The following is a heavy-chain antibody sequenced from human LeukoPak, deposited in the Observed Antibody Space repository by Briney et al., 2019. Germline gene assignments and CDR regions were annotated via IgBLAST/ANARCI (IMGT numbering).Heavy chain of an antibody. CDR2: IKSKTDGGTT. V-gene: IGHV3-15*01. CDR3: TTAYEIRLGELSFPSDAFDI. Sequence: GGSLRLSCAASGFTFSNAWMSWVRQAPGKGLEWVGRIKSKTDGGTTDYAAPVKGRFTISRDDSRNTLYLQMNSLKTEDTAVYYCTTAYEIRLGELSFPSDAFDIWGQGTMVTVSS. J-gene: IGHJ3*02. CDR1: GFTFSNAW. D-gene: IGHD3-16*02.